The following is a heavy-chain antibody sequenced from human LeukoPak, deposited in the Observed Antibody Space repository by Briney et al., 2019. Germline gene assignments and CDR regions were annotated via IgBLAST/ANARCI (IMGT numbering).Heavy chain of an antibody. CDR1: SDTFSNDA. CDR2: TIPLLHTT. D-gene: IGHD2-21*02. J-gene: IGHJ5*02. CDR3: ARANCGDGCYSEVGWFDP. V-gene: IGHV1-69*10. Sequence: ASVKVSCKVSSDTFSNDAICWVRQAPGQCLELMGWTIPLLHTTDYAQNFRGRVTFTADKSTSTAYMELRSLTSADTAVYYCARANCGDGCYSEVGWFDPWGQGTLVTVSS.